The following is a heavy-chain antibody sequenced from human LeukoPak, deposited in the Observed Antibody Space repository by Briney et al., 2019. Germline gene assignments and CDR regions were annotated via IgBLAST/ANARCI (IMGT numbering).Heavy chain of an antibody. D-gene: IGHD1-26*01. V-gene: IGHV3-21*01. Sequence: KAGGSLRLSCAASGFSFSTYNMNWVRQAPGKGLEWVSSISSSSSYIYCADSVKGRFTISRDNAKNSLYLQMNSLRAEDTAVYYCAREEVVQVGANDAFDIWGQGTMVTVSS. CDR1: GFSFSTYN. J-gene: IGHJ3*02. CDR2: ISSSSSYI. CDR3: AREEVVQVGANDAFDI.